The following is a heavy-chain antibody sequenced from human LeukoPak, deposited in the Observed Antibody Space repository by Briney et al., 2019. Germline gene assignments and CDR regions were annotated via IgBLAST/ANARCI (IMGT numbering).Heavy chain of an antibody. D-gene: IGHD2-15*01. CDR3: ARSEYCSGGSCYLNWFDP. Sequence: ASVKVSCKASGYTFTSYGISWVRQAPGQGLEWMGWISAYNGNTNYAQKLQGRVTMTTDTSTSTAYMELRSLRSDDTAVYYRARSEYCSGGSCYLNWFDPWGQGTLVTVSS. V-gene: IGHV1-18*01. CDR2: ISAYNGNT. J-gene: IGHJ5*02. CDR1: GYTFTSYG.